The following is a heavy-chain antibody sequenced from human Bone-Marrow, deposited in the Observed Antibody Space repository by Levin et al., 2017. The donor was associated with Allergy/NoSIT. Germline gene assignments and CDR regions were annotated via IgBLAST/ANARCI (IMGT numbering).Heavy chain of an antibody. CDR3: ARDLTAAGGIDY. CDR1: GLTFSTNT. D-gene: IGHD6-25*01. J-gene: IGHJ4*02. V-gene: IGHV3-48*01. CDR2: ISSSGDRV. Sequence: QPGGSLRLSCAASGLTFSTNTMNWVRQAPGKGLEWISYISSSGDRVDYADSVKGRFTVSRDNAKNSLYLQMNSLRIDDTAVYYCARDLTAAGGIDYWGQGALVTVSS.